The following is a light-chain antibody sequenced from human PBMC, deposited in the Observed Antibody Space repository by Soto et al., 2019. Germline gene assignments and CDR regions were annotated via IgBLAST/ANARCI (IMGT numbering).Light chain of an antibody. CDR1: QSISSW. V-gene: IGKV1-5*03. Sequence: DIQMTQSPSTLSASVGDRVTITCRASQSISSWLAWYQQKPGKAPKLLIYKASSLESGVPSRFSGSGSGTEFTLTISSLQPDDFATNYCQQYNSYPWTLGQGTKLEIK. CDR2: KAS. J-gene: IGKJ2*02. CDR3: QQYNSYPWT.